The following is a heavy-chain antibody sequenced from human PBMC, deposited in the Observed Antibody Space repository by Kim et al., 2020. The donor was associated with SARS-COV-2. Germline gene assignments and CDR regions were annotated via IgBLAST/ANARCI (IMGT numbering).Heavy chain of an antibody. CDR1: GFTFSSYS. Sequence: GGSLRLSCAASGFTFSSYSMNWVRQAPGKGLEWVSYISSSSSTIYYADSVKGRFTISRDNAKNSLYLQMNSLRAEDTAVYYCARDPPSSGWYLIRFDYWGQGTLVTVSS. V-gene: IGHV3-48*04. D-gene: IGHD6-19*01. J-gene: IGHJ4*02. CDR2: ISSSSSTI. CDR3: ARDPPSSGWYLIRFDY.